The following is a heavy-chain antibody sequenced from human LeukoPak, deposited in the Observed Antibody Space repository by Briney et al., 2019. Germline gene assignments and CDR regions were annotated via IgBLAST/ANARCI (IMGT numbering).Heavy chain of an antibody. J-gene: IGHJ4*02. CDR1: GYTFTSYD. V-gene: IGHV1-8*01. CDR2: MNPNSGNT. Sequence: ASVKVSCKASGYTFTSYDITWVRQATGQGLEWMGWMNPNSGNTGYAQKFQGRITMTRNTSISTAYMELSSLRSEDTAVYYCARGVTVIRGVIEGYFDYWGQGTLVTVSS. CDR3: ARGVTVIRGVIEGYFDY. D-gene: IGHD3-10*01.